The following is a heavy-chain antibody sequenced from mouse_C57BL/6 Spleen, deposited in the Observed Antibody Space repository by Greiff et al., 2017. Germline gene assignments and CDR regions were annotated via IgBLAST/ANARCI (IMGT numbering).Heavy chain of an antibody. CDR2: TSPSSGYT. CDR1: GYTFTRYG. CDR3: ARGGYDYPYAMDY. V-gene: IGHV1-81*01. D-gene: IGHD2-4*01. Sequence: VQLQPSGAELARPGASVKLSCKASGYTFTRYGISWVKQSTGPGLEWIGETSPSSGYTSYNAKFKGKATLTADKSSSTAYMELRSLTSEDSAVYFCARGGYDYPYAMDYWGQGTSVTVSS. J-gene: IGHJ4*01.